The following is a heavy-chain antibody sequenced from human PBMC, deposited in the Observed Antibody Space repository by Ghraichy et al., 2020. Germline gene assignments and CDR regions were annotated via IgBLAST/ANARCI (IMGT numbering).Heavy chain of an antibody. V-gene: IGHV4-39*01. Sequence: SETLSLTCSISGSSISSRSFYWGWIRQPPGKGLEWIGSIYSSGSTYYNPSLKSRVTISADTSKSQFTLRLSSVTAADTAVYYCVGDPAIDASNIWGQGTMVTVSS. D-gene: IGHD4-17*01. CDR2: IYSSGST. CDR3: VGDPAIDASNI. J-gene: IGHJ3*02. CDR1: GSSISSRSFY.